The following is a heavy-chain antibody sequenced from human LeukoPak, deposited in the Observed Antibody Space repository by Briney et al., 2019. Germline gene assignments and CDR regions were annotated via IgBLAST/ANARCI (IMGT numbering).Heavy chain of an antibody. D-gene: IGHD6-13*01. J-gene: IGHJ3*02. CDR2: IYYSGST. CDR1: GDSISRSSNY. Sequence: PSETLSLTCTVSGDSISRSSNYWGWIRQPPGKGLEWIGSIYYSGSTYYNPSLKSRVTISVDTSKNQFSLKLSSVTAADTAVYYCARGAPRIAAAGNDAFDIWGQGTMVTVSS. CDR3: ARGAPRIAAAGNDAFDI. V-gene: IGHV4-39*01.